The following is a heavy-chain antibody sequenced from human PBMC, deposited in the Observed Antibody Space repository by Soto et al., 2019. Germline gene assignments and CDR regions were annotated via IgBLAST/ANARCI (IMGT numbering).Heavy chain of an antibody. CDR2: INPSGGST. D-gene: IGHD1-26*01. J-gene: IGHJ6*02. CDR1: GYTFTSYY. Sequence: GASVKVSCKASGYTFTSYYMHWVRQAPGQGLEWMGIINPSGGSTSYAQKFQGRVTMTRDTSTSTVYLELSSMRSEDTAVYYCARDFSVWGLVVGDNYYGMDVWGQGTTVTVSS. V-gene: IGHV1-46*01. CDR3: ARDFSVWGLVVGDNYYGMDV.